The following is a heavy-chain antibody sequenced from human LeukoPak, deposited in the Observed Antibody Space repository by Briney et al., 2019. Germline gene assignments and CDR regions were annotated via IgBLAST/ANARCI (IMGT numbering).Heavy chain of an antibody. CDR1: GGTFSSYA. CDR3: ARDLDYYGSGSYYNLDY. D-gene: IGHD3-10*01. J-gene: IGHJ4*02. V-gene: IGHV1-69*06. CDR2: IIPSFGTA. Sequence: ASVKVSCKASGGTFSSYAISWVRQAPGQGLEWMGGIIPSFGTANYAQKFQGRVTITADKSTSTAYMELSSLRSEDTAVYCCARDLDYYGSGSYYNLDYWGQGTLVTVSS.